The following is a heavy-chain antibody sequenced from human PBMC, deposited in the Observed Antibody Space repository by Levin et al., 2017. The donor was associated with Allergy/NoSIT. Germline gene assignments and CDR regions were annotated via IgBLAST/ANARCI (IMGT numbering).Heavy chain of an antibody. D-gene: IGHD2-2*01. CDR1: GGSISSSSYY. CDR2: IYYSGST. J-gene: IGHJ6*02. V-gene: IGHV4-39*01. CDR3: ARQGGYCSSTSRYYDYGMDV. Sequence: SETLSLTCTVSGGSISSSSYYWGWIRQPPGKGLEWIGSIYYSGSTYYNPSLKSRVTISVDTSKNQFSLKLSSVTAADTAVYYCARQGGYCSSTSRYYDYGMDVWGQGTTVTVSS.